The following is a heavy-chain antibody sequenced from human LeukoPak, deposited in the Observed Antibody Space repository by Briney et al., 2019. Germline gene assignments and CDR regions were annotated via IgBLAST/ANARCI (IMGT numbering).Heavy chain of an antibody. D-gene: IGHD3-22*01. J-gene: IGHJ5*02. CDR2: IYYSGST. V-gene: IGHV4-59*01. CDR3: ARDSSGYYHNWFDP. CDR1: GGSIRSYY. Sequence: SAPLSLTCTVSGGSIRSYYWSWIRQPPGKGLEWIGYIYYSGSTNYNPSLKSRVTISVDTSKNQFSLKLSSVTAADTAVYYCARDSSGYYHNWFDPWGQGTLVTVSS.